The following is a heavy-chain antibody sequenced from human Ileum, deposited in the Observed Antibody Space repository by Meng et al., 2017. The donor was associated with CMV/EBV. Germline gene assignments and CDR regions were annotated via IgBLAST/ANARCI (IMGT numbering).Heavy chain of an antibody. CDR3: AKDIRGGYFYYGLDV. CDR2: ISSSSSYI. CDR1: GFTFSSYS. Sequence: GGSLRLSCAASGFTFSSYSMNWVRQAPGKGLEWVSSISSSSSYIYYADSVKGRFTISRDNAKNSLYLQMNSLRPDDTALYYCAKDIRGGYFYYGLDVWGQGTTVTVSS. V-gene: IGHV3-21*04. J-gene: IGHJ6*02. D-gene: IGHD2-15*01.